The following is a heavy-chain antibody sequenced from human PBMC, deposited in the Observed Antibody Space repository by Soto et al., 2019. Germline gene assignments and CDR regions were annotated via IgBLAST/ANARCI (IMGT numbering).Heavy chain of an antibody. Sequence: ASVKVSCKAPGYTSTGYYMHWVRQAPGQGLEWMGWINPNSGGTNYAQKFQGRVTMTRDTSISTAYMELSRLRSDDTAVYYCARHFYGSGKVDYWGQGTLVTVSS. CDR2: INPNSGGT. D-gene: IGHD3-10*01. J-gene: IGHJ4*02. CDR3: ARHFYGSGKVDY. V-gene: IGHV1-2*02. CDR1: GYTSTGYY.